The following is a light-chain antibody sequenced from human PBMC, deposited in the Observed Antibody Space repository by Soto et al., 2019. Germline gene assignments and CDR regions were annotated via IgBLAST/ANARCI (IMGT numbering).Light chain of an antibody. CDR1: SGHSYYA. Sequence: QAVVTQSPSASASLGASVKLTCTLSSGHSYYAIAWHQQQPEKGPRYLMKLNSDGSHSKGDGIPDRFSGSSSGAERYLTISSLQSEDEADYYCQTWVTGIYVFGTGTQLTVL. CDR2: LNSDGSH. CDR3: QTWVTGIYV. J-gene: IGLJ1*01. V-gene: IGLV4-69*01.